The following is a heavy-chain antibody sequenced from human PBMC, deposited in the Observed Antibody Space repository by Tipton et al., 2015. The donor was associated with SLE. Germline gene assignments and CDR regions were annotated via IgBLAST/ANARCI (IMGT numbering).Heavy chain of an antibody. Sequence: TLSLTCTVSGGSISSHYWSGIRKPPGKGLEWVGDNYYSGSTNYHPSLKSRVTISVDTFKNQFSLELSSVTAADTAVYYCARDRTTVTTLSYFDYWGQGTLVTVSS. CDR1: GGSISSHY. V-gene: IGHV4-59*11. CDR3: ARDRTTVTTLSYFDY. J-gene: IGHJ4*02. CDR2: NYYSGST. D-gene: IGHD4-17*01.